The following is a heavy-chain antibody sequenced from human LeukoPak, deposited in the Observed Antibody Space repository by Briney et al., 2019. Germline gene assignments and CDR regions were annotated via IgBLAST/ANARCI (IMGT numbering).Heavy chain of an antibody. CDR1: GGSISSGSYY. Sequence: SETLSLTCTVSGGSISSGSYYWSWIRQPAGKGLEWIGRIYTSGSTNYNPSLKSRVTISVDTSKNQFSLKLSSVTAADTAVYYCARRILWFGELSWFDPWGQGTLVTVSS. D-gene: IGHD3-10*01. CDR2: IYTSGST. V-gene: IGHV4-61*02. J-gene: IGHJ5*02. CDR3: ARRILWFGELSWFDP.